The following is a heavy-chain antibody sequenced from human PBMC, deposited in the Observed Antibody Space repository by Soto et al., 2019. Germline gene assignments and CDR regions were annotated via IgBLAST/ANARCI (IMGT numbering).Heavy chain of an antibody. D-gene: IGHD2-21*01. CDR3: ARDAYYLDY. CDR2: ISSTGTI. CDR1: GFSFSVYY. J-gene: IGHJ4*02. Sequence: PGGSLRLSCAASGFSFSVYYMTWIRQAPGKGLEWISHISSTGTIYYADSVKGRFTISRDNAKNSLYLQMSSLRAEDTAVYYCARDAYYLDYWGQGTPVTVSS. V-gene: IGHV3-11*01.